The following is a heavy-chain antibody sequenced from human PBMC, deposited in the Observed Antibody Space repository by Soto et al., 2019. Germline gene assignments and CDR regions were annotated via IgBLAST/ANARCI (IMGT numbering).Heavy chain of an antibody. V-gene: IGHV4-31*03. J-gene: IGHJ5*02. CDR2: IYYSGST. CDR3: ARYSYSGYDYEDWFDP. CDR1: GGSISSGGYY. Sequence: PSETLSLTCTVSGGSISSGGYYWSWIRQHPGKGLEWIGYIYYSGSTYYNPSLKSRVTISVDTSKNQFSLKLSSVTAADTAVYYCARYSYSGYDYEDWFDPWGQGTLVTVSS. D-gene: IGHD5-12*01.